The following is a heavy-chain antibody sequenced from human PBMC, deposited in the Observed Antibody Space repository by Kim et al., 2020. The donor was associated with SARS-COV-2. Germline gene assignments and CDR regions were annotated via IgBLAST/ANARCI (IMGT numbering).Heavy chain of an antibody. CDR1: GFTFSSYG. J-gene: IGHJ6*02. CDR3: ARDGRAADWGVYYYYGMDV. Sequence: GGSLRLSCAASGFTFSSYGMHWVRQAPGKGLEWVAVISYDGSNKYYADSVKGRFTISRDNSKNTLYLQMNSLRAEDTAVYYCARDGRAADWGVYYYYGMDVWGQGTTVTVSS. CDR2: ISYDGSNK. D-gene: IGHD6-13*01. V-gene: IGHV3-33*05.